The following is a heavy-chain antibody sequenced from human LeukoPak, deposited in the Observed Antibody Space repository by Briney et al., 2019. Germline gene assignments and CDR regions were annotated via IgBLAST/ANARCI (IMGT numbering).Heavy chain of an antibody. J-gene: IGHJ4*02. CDR3: ARGIRGYSYGPDIVGLDY. Sequence: TVKVSCKASGGTFSSYAISWVRQAPGQGLEWMGRIIPILGIANYAQKFQGRVTITAGKSTSTAYMELSSLRSEDTAVYYCARGIRGYSYGPDIVGLDYWGQGTLVTVSS. CDR2: IIPILGIA. V-gene: IGHV1-69*04. D-gene: IGHD5-18*01. CDR1: GGTFSSYA.